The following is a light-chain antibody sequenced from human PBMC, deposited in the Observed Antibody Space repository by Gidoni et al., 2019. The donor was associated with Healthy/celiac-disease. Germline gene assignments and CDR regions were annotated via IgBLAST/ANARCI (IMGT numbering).Light chain of an antibody. Sequence: DIQMTQSPSSLSASVGDRVTITCQASQDISNYLNWYQQKPGKAPKLLIYDASNLETVVPSRFSGSGSGTDFTFTISSLQPEDIATYDCQQYDNLPVTFGGGTKVEIK. CDR1: QDISNY. J-gene: IGKJ4*01. CDR3: QQYDNLPVT. CDR2: DAS. V-gene: IGKV1-33*01.